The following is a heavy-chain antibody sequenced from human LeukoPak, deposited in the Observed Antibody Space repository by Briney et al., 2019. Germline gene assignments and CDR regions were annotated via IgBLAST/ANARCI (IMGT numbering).Heavy chain of an antibody. CDR3: ARLFGNYQNYFDY. J-gene: IGHJ4*02. Sequence: SETLSLTCAVYGGSFSGYYWSWIRQPPGKGLEWIGEINHSGSTNYNPSLKSRVTISVDTSKNQFSLKLRSVAAADTAVYYCARLFGNYQNYFDYWGQGTLVTVSS. V-gene: IGHV4-34*01. CDR2: INHSGST. D-gene: IGHD1-7*01. CDR1: GGSFSGYY.